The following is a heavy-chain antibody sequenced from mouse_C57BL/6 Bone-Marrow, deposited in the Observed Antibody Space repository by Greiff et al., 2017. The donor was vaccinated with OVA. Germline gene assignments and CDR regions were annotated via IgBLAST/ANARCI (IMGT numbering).Heavy chain of an antibody. Sequence: VQLKQSGPELVKPGASVKISCKASGYSFTGYYMNWVKQSPEKSLEWIGEINPSTGGTTYNQKFKAKATLTVDKSSSTAYMQLKSLTSEDSAVYYCARSGVKGDYYAMDYWGQGTSVTVSS. D-gene: IGHD1-3*01. V-gene: IGHV1-42*01. J-gene: IGHJ4*01. CDR3: ARSGVKGDYYAMDY. CDR1: GYSFTGYY. CDR2: INPSTGGT.